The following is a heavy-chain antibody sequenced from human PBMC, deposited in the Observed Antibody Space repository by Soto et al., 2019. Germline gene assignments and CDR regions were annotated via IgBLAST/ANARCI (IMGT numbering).Heavy chain of an antibody. CDR2: INPNSGGT. CDR1: GYTFTGYY. Sequence: ASVKVSCKASGYTFTGYYMHWVRQAPGQGVAWMGWINPNSGGTNYAQKFQGSITMARYTSLSTAYMELSRLRSDTTAVYYGARDPSRFGEMLWCGPDYYFDFWGQGTLVTVSS. V-gene: IGHV1-2*02. D-gene: IGHD3-10*01. J-gene: IGHJ4*02. CDR3: ARDPSRFGEMLWCGPDYYFDF.